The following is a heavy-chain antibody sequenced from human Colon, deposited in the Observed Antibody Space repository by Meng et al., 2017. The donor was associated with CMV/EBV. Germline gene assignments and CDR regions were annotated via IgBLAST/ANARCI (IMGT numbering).Heavy chain of an antibody. CDR1: GFPFNNYA. CDR3: ARGGKQLWLWGWFDP. J-gene: IGHJ5*02. CDR2: ISWDGGTS. D-gene: IGHD5-18*01. Sequence: GESLKISCAASGFPFNNYAMHWVRQVPGKGLEWVALISWDGGTSFYGDSVNGGFTISRDNSENSLSLEMSSLTTEDTAIYYCARGGKQLWLWGWFDPWGQGTLVTVSS. V-gene: IGHV3-43D*03.